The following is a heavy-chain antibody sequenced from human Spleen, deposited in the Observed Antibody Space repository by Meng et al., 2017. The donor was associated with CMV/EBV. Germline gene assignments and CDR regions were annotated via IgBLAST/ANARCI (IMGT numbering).Heavy chain of an antibody. CDR2: INHSGST. CDR1: GWCFSGYY. J-gene: IGHJ2*01. Sequence: VQLEQWGAGLWKPSEPLSLTCAVYGWCFSGYYWNWIRQPPGKGLEWIGEINHSGSTNYNPSLKSRLTISVDTSNNQFSLKLSSVTAADTAVYYGARVGWRQWSFDLWGRGTLVTVSS. CDR3: ARVGWRQWSFDL. V-gene: IGHV4-34*01. D-gene: IGHD5-18*01.